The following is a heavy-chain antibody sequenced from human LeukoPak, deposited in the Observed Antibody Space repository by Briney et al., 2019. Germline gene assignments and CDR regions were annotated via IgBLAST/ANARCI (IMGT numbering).Heavy chain of an antibody. V-gene: IGHV1-24*01. D-gene: IGHD3-10*01. CDR3: ASATRWESGGFDY. J-gene: IGHJ4*02. CDR1: GYPLTELS. CDR2: FDPEDGET. Sequence: ASLKVSCKVSGYPLTELSIHWVRQAPGQGLEWMGGFDPEDGETVSAQKFQGRVTMTEDTSTDTAYMELSILRSGDTAVYYCASATRWESGGFDYWGQGTLVTVSS.